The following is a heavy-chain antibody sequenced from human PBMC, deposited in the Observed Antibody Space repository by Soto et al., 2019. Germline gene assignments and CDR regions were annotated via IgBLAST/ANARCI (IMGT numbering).Heavy chain of an antibody. D-gene: IGHD4-4*01. V-gene: IGHV3-23*04. Sequence: EVQLVESGGGLVQPGGSLRLSCAASGFTFSSYAMSWVRQAPGKGLEWVSAISGGGGSTYYAVSVKGRFTNSRDNCKNAVYLHMNSLRAEDKAVDYCAKFFEPDSNYVCFDYWGQGTLVTVSS. CDR3: AKFFEPDSNYVCFDY. CDR2: ISGGGGST. J-gene: IGHJ4*01. CDR1: GFTFSSYA.